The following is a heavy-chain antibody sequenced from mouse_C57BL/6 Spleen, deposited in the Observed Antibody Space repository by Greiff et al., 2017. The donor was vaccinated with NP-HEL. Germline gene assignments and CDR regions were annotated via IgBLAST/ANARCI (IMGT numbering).Heavy chain of an antibody. CDR2: INYDGSST. CDR3: AREDYGNYVGFAY. D-gene: IGHD2-1*01. J-gene: IGHJ3*01. V-gene: IGHV5-16*01. Sequence: EVKLMESEGDLVQPGSSMKLSCTASGFTFSDYYMAWVRQVPEKGLEWVANINYDGSSTYYLDSLKSRFIISRDNAKNILYLQMSSLKSEDTATYYCAREDYGNYVGFAYWGQGTLVTVSA. CDR1: GFTFSDYY.